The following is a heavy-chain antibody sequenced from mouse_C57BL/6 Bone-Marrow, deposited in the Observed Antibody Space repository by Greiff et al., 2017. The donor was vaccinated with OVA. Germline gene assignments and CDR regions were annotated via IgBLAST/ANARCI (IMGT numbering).Heavy chain of an antibody. J-gene: IGHJ3*01. D-gene: IGHD1-1*01. Sequence: DVQLVESGGGLVQPKGSLKVPCAASGFTFNTYAMHWVRQAPGKGLEWVARRRSKSSNYATYYADSVKDRFTISRDDSQSMLYLQMNNLKTEDTAMDDCGRELYGSRPCWAQGTLVTVSA. V-gene: IGHV10-3*01. CDR2: RRSKSSNYAT. CDR3: GRELYGSRPC. CDR1: GFTFNTYA.